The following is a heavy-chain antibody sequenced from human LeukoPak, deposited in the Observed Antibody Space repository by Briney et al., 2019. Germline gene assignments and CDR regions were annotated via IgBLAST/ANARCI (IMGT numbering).Heavy chain of an antibody. CDR1: GFTLSSNY. J-gene: IGHJ4*02. D-gene: IGHD2-15*01. V-gene: IGHV3-66*01. CDR2: IYSGCFT. Sequence: GGSLRLSCAASGFTLSSNYMSWVRRAPGKGLEWVSVIYSGCFTYYADSVKGRFTISRDNSKNTLYLQINSLRAEDTAVYYCERANGYCSGGSCPGYWGQGTLVTVSS. CDR3: ERANGYCSGGSCPGY.